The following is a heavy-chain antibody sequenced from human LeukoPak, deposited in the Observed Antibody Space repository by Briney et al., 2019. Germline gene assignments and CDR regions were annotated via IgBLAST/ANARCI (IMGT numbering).Heavy chain of an antibody. J-gene: IGHJ5*02. CDR1: GGSFSGYY. Sequence: SETLSLTCAVYGGSFSGYYWGWIRQPPGKGLEWIGEINHSGSTNYNPSLKSRVTISVDTSKNQFSLKLSSVTAADTAVYYCARHEAYYDFWSGTASWFDPWGQGTLVTVSS. CDR3: ARHEAYYDFWSGTASWFDP. D-gene: IGHD3-3*01. V-gene: IGHV4-34*01. CDR2: INHSGST.